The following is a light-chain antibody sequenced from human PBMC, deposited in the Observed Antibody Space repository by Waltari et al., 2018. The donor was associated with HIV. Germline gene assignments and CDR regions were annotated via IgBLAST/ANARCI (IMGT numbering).Light chain of an antibody. CDR3: QQYYTTPRT. V-gene: IGKV4-1*01. CDR2: WAS. CDR1: LSVFYSSNNRSY. Sequence: DIVMTQSPASLVVSLGGRATTNCTSSLSVFYSSNNRSYLSWYQQRPGQPPKLLIYWASTRESGVPDRFNGSGSGTDFTLTISSLQAEDVAVYYCQQYYTTPRTFGQGTKVEVK. J-gene: IGKJ1*01.